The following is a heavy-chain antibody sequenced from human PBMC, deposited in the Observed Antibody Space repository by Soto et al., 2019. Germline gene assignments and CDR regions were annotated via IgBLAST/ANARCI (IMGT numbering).Heavy chain of an antibody. V-gene: IGHV4-34*01. Sequence: SETLSLTCAVYGGSFSGYYWSWIRQPPGKGLEWIGEINHSGSTNYNPSLKSRVTISVDTSKNQFSLKLSSVTAADTAVYYCAREYGGNFGTFDYWGQGTLVTVSS. CDR3: AREYGGNFGTFDY. J-gene: IGHJ4*02. D-gene: IGHD2-21*02. CDR2: INHSGST. CDR1: GGSFSGYY.